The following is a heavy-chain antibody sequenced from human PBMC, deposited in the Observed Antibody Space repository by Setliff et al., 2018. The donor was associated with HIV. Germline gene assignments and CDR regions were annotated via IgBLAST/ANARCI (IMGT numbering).Heavy chain of an antibody. CDR3: ASQGRSGWLWGGFVS. CDR1: GGSISSGSYY. CDR2: IYYSGST. D-gene: IGHD6-19*01. Sequence: PSETLSLTCTVSGGSISSGSYYWSWIRQPPGKGLEWIGSIYYSGSTYYNPSLKSRVTISVDTSKNQFSLKLSSVTAADTAVYYCASQGRSGWLWGGFVSWGQGTLV. V-gene: IGHV4-39*01. J-gene: IGHJ4*02.